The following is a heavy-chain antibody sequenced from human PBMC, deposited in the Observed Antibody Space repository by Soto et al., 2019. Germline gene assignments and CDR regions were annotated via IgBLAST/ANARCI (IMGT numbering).Heavy chain of an antibody. V-gene: IGHV4-59*01. Sequence: SETLSLTCTVSGDSIRPYYWTWIRQPPGKGLEWIGYIYYSGSTNYNPSLKSRVTISVDTSKNQFSLKLSSVTAADTAVYYCATQAGYCSGGSCRDAFDIWGQGTMVTVSS. CDR1: GDSIRPYY. D-gene: IGHD2-15*01. J-gene: IGHJ3*02. CDR3: ATQAGYCSGGSCRDAFDI. CDR2: IYYSGST.